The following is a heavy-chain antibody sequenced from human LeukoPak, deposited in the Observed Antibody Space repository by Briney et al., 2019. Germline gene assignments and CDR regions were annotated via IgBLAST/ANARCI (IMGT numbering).Heavy chain of an antibody. Sequence: PSETLSLTCTVSAFSTSSDYSWGWIRQPPGMGLEWIGNIYQSGGTYYNPSLKSRVTISVDTSKNQFSLKLSSVTAADTAVYYCARGAAAGTPGFDYWGQGTLVTVSS. CDR1: AFSTSSDYS. J-gene: IGHJ4*02. CDR2: IYQSGGT. CDR3: ARGAAAGTPGFDY. V-gene: IGHV4-38-2*02. D-gene: IGHD6-13*01.